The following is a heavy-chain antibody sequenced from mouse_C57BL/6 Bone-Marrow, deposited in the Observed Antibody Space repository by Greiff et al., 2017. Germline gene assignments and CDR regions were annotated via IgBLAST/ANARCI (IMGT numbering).Heavy chain of an antibody. CDR1: GFTFSDFY. V-gene: IGHV7-1*01. CDR2: SRNKANDYTT. Sequence: EVKLMESGGGLVQSGRSLRLSCATSGFTFSDFYMEWVRQAPGKVLEWIAASRNKANDYTTEYSASVKGRFIVSRDTSQSSLYLQMNALRAEDTAMYYCARYKIYYAMDYWGQGTSVTVSS. J-gene: IGHJ4*01. CDR3: ARYKIYYAMDY.